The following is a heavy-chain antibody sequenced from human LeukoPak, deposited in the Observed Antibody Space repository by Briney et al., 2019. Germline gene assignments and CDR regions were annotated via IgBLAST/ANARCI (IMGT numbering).Heavy chain of an antibody. D-gene: IGHD3-16*01. V-gene: IGHV3-30*18. J-gene: IGHJ4*02. CDR1: GFTFKSYG. CDR3: AKDLSVSVSLLGY. Sequence: GGSLRLSCAAAGFTFKSYGMHWVRQAPGKGLEWVAVISYDGSNKYYADSVKGRFTISRDNPKNTLYLQMNSLRAEDTAVYHCAKDLSVSVSLLGYWGQGTLVTVSS. CDR2: ISYDGSNK.